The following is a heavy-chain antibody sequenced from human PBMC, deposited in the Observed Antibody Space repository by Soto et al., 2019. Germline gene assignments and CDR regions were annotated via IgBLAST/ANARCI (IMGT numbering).Heavy chain of an antibody. J-gene: IGHJ6*02. CDR2: INPSGGST. CDR1: GYTFTSYY. D-gene: IGHD5-18*01. CDR3: ARAGKARGYSYGPSWGTNYDYGMDV. V-gene: IGHV1-46*01. Sequence: GASAKVTSKASGYTFTSYYMHGVRQDPGQGLEWMGIINPSGGSTSYAQKFQGRVTMTRDTSTSTVYMELSSLRSEDTAVYYCARAGKARGYSYGPSWGTNYDYGMDVWGQGTTVTVSS.